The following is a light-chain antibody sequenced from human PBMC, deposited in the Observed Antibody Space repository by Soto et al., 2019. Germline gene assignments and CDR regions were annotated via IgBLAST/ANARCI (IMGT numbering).Light chain of an antibody. Sequence: DIVVTQSPATLSASPGERVTLSCRASQFVSSRLAWYQQRPGQVPRLLIYGASTRATGVPARFSGSGSATEFTLSISSLQSEDVAVYYCQQYGDWPPETFGQGTKLEI. J-gene: IGKJ2*01. CDR3: QQYGDWPPET. CDR2: GAS. CDR1: QFVSSR. V-gene: IGKV3-15*01.